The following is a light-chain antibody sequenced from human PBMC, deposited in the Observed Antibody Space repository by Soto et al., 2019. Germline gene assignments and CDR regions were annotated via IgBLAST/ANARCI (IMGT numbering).Light chain of an antibody. Sequence: EIVMTQSPATLSVSPGERATLSCRASQSVSGNLAWHQQNPGQAPRLLIYGASTRATGIPARFSGSGSGTEFTLTISSLQSEDFAVYYCQQYDSGWTFGQGTKVEIK. CDR1: QSVSGN. J-gene: IGKJ1*01. CDR3: QQYDSGWT. V-gene: IGKV3-15*01. CDR2: GAS.